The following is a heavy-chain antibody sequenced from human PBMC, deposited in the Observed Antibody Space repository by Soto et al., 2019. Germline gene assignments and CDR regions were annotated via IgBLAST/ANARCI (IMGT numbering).Heavy chain of an antibody. V-gene: IGHV3-15*01. J-gene: IGHJ3*01. CDR3: TTNRPFSV. CDR2: IKPTPDGATT. CDR1: GFSFTHAW. Sequence: EEQLVESGGGLAKPGGSLRLACTASGFSFTHAWMSWVRQAPGKGLEWVGRIKPTPDGATTDYAAPVEGRFTVSRDDSRNTLYLQLNSLKSEDTAMYYCTTNRPFSVWGPGTMVTVSS.